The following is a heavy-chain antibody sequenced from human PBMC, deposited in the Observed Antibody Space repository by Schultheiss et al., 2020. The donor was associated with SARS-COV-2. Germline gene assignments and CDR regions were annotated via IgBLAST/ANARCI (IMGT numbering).Heavy chain of an antibody. CDR3: ARAYDYGDYNWFDP. Sequence: SETLSLTWAVYGGSFSGYYWSWIRQPPGKGLEWIGEINHSGSTNYNPSLKSRVTISVDTSKNQFSLKLSSVTAADTAVYYCARAYDYGDYNWFDPWGQGTLVTVAS. V-gene: IGHV4-34*01. CDR1: GGSFSGYY. J-gene: IGHJ5*02. CDR2: INHSGST. D-gene: IGHD4-17*01.